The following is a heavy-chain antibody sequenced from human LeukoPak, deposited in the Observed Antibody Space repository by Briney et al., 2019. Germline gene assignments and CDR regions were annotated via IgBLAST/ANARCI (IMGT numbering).Heavy chain of an antibody. Sequence: GGSLRLSCAASGFTFNSYWMSWVRQAPGKGLEWVANIKQDGSEKYYVDSVKGRFTSSRDNTKNSLYLQMNSLRAEDTAVYYCARLTGDVYFDYWGQGTLVTVSS. V-gene: IGHV3-7*03. J-gene: IGHJ4*02. CDR1: GFTFNSYW. CDR2: IKQDGSEK. D-gene: IGHD7-27*01. CDR3: ARLTGDVYFDY.